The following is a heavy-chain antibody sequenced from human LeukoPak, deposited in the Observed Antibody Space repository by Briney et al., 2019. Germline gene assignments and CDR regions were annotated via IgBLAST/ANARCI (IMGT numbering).Heavy chain of an antibody. CDR3: ARDGRAGSLFAY. V-gene: IGHV4-59*01. Sequence: SETLSLTCTVSGGSISGYYWSWIRQPPGKGLEWVGYISYSGSTNYKPSLKSRVTISVDTSKNQFSLKLSSVTAADTAIYYCARDGRAGSLFAYWGQGTLVTVSS. D-gene: IGHD6-19*01. CDR2: ISYSGST. J-gene: IGHJ4*02. CDR1: GGSISGYY.